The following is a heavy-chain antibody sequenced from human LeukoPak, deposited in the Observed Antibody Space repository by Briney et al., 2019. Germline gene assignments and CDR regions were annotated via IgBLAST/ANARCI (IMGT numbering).Heavy chain of an antibody. J-gene: IGHJ4*02. D-gene: IGHD1-26*01. Sequence: GASVKVSRKASGYTFTGYYMHWVRQAPGQGLEWMGWINPNSGGTNYAQKFQGRVTMTRDTSISTAYMELSRLRSDDTAVYYCARASGSYRPETDYWGQGTLVTVSS. V-gene: IGHV1-2*02. CDR2: INPNSGGT. CDR1: GYTFTGYY. CDR3: ARASGSYRPETDY.